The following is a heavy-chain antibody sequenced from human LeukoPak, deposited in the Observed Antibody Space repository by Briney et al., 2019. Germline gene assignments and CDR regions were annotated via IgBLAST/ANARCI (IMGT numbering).Heavy chain of an antibody. CDR1: GFPFSAYS. D-gene: IGHD1-26*01. V-gene: IGHV3-11*06. CDR2: IGISSGNT. Sequence: PGGSLRLSCAASGFPFSAYSMNWVRQAPGKGLEWISYIGISSGNTKYADSVKGRFTISGDNAKNSLYLQMNSLRVEDTAVYYCARDSGVGGTFDYWGQGSLLTVSS. CDR3: ARDSGVGGTFDY. J-gene: IGHJ4*02.